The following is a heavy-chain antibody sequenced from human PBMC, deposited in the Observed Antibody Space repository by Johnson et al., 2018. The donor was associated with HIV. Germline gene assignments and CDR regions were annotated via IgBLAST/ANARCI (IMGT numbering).Heavy chain of an antibody. CDR2: ISYDGSNK. CDR1: EFTFSNYD. Sequence: QVQLVESGGGLVQPGGSLRLSCAASEFTFSNYDMHWVRQAPGKGLEWVAVISYDGSNKYYADSLKGRFTISRDNSKSTLYLQMNSLRAEDTAIYYCAKDPPSGGSDPNAFDIWGQGTMVTVSS. D-gene: IGHD6-19*01. J-gene: IGHJ3*02. CDR3: AKDPPSGGSDPNAFDI. V-gene: IGHV3-30*18.